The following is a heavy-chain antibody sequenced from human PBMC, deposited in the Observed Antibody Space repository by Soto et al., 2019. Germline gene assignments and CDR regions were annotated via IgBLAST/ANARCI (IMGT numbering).Heavy chain of an antibody. J-gene: IGHJ4*02. CDR3: AKMTTRRFDY. Sequence: PGGSLRLSCAASGFTFSSYSMSCVRQAPGKGLEWVSGISGSGLSTNYADSVKGRFTISRDNSKNTLYLQMNSLRAEDTAVYYCAKMTTRRFDYWGQGTLVTVSS. V-gene: IGHV3-23*01. CDR2: ISGSGLST. CDR1: GFTFSSYS. D-gene: IGHD4-17*01.